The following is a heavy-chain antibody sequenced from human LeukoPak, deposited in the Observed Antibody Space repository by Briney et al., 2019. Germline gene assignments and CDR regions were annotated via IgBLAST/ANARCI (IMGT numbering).Heavy chain of an antibody. V-gene: IGHV3-23*01. Sequence: GGSLRLSCAASGFTFNSYSMNWVRQAPGKGLEWVSAISGSGGSTYYADSVKGRFTISRDNSKNTLYLQMNSLRAEDTAVYYCAKWKDIVVLIDPWGQGTLVTVSS. CDR1: GFTFNSYS. J-gene: IGHJ5*02. D-gene: IGHD2-15*01. CDR3: AKWKDIVVLIDP. CDR2: ISGSGGST.